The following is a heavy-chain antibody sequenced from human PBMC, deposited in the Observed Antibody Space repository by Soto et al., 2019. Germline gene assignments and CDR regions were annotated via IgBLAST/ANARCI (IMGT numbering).Heavy chain of an antibody. D-gene: IGHD3-9*01. V-gene: IGHV3-53*01. Sequence: PGGSLRLSCAASGFTVSSNYMSWVRQAPGKGLEWVSVIYSGGSTYYADSVKGRFTISRDNSKNTLYLQMNSLRAEDTAVYYCARYSSAYYDILTGYYPPTHFDYWGQGTLVTVSS. CDR1: GFTVSSNY. CDR2: IYSGGST. J-gene: IGHJ4*02. CDR3: ARYSSAYYDILTGYYPPTHFDY.